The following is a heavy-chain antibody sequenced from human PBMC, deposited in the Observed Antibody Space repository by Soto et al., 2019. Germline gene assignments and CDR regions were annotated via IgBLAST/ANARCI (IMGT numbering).Heavy chain of an antibody. D-gene: IGHD6-19*01. CDR1: GLPFSSHA. CDR3: AKAGGSVTAYYYFYYMDV. V-gene: IGHV3-23*01. J-gene: IGHJ6*03. CDR2: ISGSGGRT. Sequence: EVQLLESGGGLVQPGGSLRLSCAASGLPFSSHAMSWVRQAPGKGLEWVSGISGSGGRTYYADSVKGRFTISRDNSKNTLFVQMNSLRGEDTAVYYCAKAGGSVTAYYYFYYMDVWGKGTTVTVSS.